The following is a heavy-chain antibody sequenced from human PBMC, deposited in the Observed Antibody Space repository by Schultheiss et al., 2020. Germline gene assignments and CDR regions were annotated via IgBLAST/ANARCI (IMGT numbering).Heavy chain of an antibody. CDR1: GYVFTDYW. D-gene: IGHD7-27*01. Sequence: GGSLRLSCKISGYVFTDYWIAWVRQMPGKGLEWMGMIYPGDSDARYSPSIQGQVTMSVDKSTGTAYLQWSSLKASDTAMYFCTRLLGTQGYFDYWGQGTLVTVSS. CDR3: TRLLGTQGYFDY. V-gene: IGHV5-51*01. CDR2: IYPGDSDA. J-gene: IGHJ4*02.